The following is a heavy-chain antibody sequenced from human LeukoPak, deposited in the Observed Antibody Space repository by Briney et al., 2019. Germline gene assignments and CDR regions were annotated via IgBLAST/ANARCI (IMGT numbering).Heavy chain of an antibody. CDR3: ARTPYRQWLVYFYYYMDV. D-gene: IGHD6-19*01. CDR1: GGSVSSGSYY. Sequence: PSETLSLNCTVSGGSVSSGSYYWSWIRQPAGKGLEWIGRVYTSGSTSYNPSLKSRVTISLDTSKNQFSVRLSSVTTADSAVYYCARTPYRQWLVYFYYYMDVWGKGTTVTISS. V-gene: IGHV4-61*02. J-gene: IGHJ6*03. CDR2: VYTSGST.